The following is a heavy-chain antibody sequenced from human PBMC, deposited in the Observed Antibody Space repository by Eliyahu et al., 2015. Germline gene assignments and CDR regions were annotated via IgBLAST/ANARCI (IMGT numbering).Heavy chain of an antibody. CDR3: AKDGGVATNFGY. CDR2: ISGSGGST. J-gene: IGHJ4*02. V-gene: IGHV3-23*01. Sequence: EVQLLESGGGLVQPGGSLRLSXAASGFXFSSYAXXWVRQAXGKGLXXVSAISGSGGSTYYADSVKGRFTISRDNSKNTLYLQMNSLRAEDTAVYYCAKDGGVATNFGYWGQGTLVTVSS. D-gene: IGHD5-12*01. CDR1: GFXFSSYA.